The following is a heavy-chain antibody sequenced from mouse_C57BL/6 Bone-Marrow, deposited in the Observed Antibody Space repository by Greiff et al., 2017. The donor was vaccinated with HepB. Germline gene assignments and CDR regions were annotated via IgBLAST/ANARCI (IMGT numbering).Heavy chain of an antibody. D-gene: IGHD2-2*01. CDR2: IHPGGGGT. J-gene: IGHJ3*01. CDR3: ADYDGCLFAY. Sequence: VQLVESGPELVKPGASVKISCKASGYAFSSSWMNWVKQRPGKGLEWIGLIHPGGGGTNYNGKFKGKATLTADKSSSTAYMQLSSLTSEDSAVYYCADYDGCLFAYWGQGTPVTVSA. CDR1: GYAFSSSW. V-gene: IGHV1-82*01.